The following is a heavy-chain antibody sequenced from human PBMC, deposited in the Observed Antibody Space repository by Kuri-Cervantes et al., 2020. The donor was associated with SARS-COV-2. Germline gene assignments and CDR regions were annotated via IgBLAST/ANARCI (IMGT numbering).Heavy chain of an antibody. J-gene: IGHJ6*02. Sequence: SQTLSLTCAVYGGSFSGYYLSWIRQPPGKGLEWIGEINHSGSTNYNPSLKRRVTISVDTSKNQFSLKLSSVTAADTAVYYCAREYYYDSSGYYYTRYYYYYGMDVWGQGTTVTVSS. CDR2: INHSGST. CDR3: AREYYYDSSGYYYTRYYYYYGMDV. D-gene: IGHD3-22*01. V-gene: IGHV4-34*01. CDR1: GGSFSGYY.